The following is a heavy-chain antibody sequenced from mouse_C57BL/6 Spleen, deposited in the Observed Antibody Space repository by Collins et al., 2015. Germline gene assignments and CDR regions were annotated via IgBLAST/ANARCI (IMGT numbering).Heavy chain of an antibody. CDR3: ARWRGSWFAY. J-gene: IGHJ3*01. Sequence: EVQLQQSGPELVKPGASVKISCKASGYTFTDYYMNWVKQSHGKSLEWIGDINPNNGGTSYNQKFKGKATLTVDKSSSTAYMELRSLTSEDSAVYYCARWRGSWFAYWGQGTLVTVSA. CDR2: INPNNGGT. D-gene: IGHD3-1*01. CDR1: GYTFTDYY. V-gene: IGHV1-26*01.